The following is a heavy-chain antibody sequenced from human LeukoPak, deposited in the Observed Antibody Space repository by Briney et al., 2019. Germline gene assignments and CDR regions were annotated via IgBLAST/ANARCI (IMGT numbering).Heavy chain of an antibody. CDR2: IHYGGST. CDR1: GGSISGFY. Sequence: SETLSLTCTVSGGSISGFYWSWIRQPPGEGLEWIGYIHYGGSTNYNPSLKSRVTISVDTSKNQFSLKLSSVTAADTAVYYCARDLGHCSDSSVYHHNWFDPWGQGTLVTVSS. CDR3: ARDLGHCSDSSVYHHNWFDP. V-gene: IGHV4-59*01. D-gene: IGHD3-22*01. J-gene: IGHJ5*02.